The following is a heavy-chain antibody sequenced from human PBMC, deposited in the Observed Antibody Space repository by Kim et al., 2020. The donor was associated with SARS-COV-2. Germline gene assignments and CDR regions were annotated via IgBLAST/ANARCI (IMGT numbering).Heavy chain of an antibody. J-gene: IGHJ4*02. CDR2: INPSGGST. D-gene: IGHD2-8*01. Sequence: ASVKVSCKASGYTFTSYYMHWVRQAPGQGLEWMGIINPSGGSTSYAQKFQGRVTMTRDTSTSTVYMELSSLRSEDTAVYYCARAPRPTDAIDFFDYWGQGTLVTVSS. CDR1: GYTFTSYY. CDR3: ARAPRPTDAIDFFDY. V-gene: IGHV1-46*01.